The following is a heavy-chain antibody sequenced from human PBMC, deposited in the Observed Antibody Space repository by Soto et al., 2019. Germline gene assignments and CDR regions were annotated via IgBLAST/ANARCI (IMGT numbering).Heavy chain of an antibody. CDR2: IFHGGNT. J-gene: IGHJ3*01. CDR1: GFFISSGNY. CDR3: ARARWYDAFDV. Sequence: PSETLSVTCAVSGFFISSGNYWGLIRKPPGKGLEWIGSIFHGGNTYYNPSLKSRVTISVDMSKNQFSLKLNSVTAADTAVYYCARARWYDAFDVWGQGTVVTVSS. D-gene: IGHD2-15*01. V-gene: IGHV4-38-2*01.